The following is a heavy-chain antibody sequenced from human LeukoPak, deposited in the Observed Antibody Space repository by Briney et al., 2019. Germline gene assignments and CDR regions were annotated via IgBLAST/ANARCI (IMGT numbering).Heavy chain of an antibody. D-gene: IGHD3-9*01. CDR3: ARDGVNPVLRYFDWLSPTLDY. V-gene: IGHV1-2*02. CDR1: GYTFTGYY. Sequence: GASVKVSCKASGYTFTGYYMHWVRQAPGQGLEWMGWINPNRGGTNYAQKFQGRVTMTRDTSISTAYMELSRLRSDDTAVYYCARDGVNPVLRYFDWLSPTLDYWGQGTLVTVSS. J-gene: IGHJ4*02. CDR2: INPNRGGT.